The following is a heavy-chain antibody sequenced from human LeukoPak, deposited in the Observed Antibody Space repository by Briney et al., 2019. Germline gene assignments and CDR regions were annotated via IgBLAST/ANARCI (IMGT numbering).Heavy chain of an antibody. CDR1: GGSIRNYY. CDR2: TFHTGRT. Sequence: SETLSLTCSVSGGSIRNYYWSWIRQPPGKGLEWIGYTFHTGRTNYNPSLKSRVTISLDTSKNQFSLKVSSVTAADTAVYYCASSSGYDSAVYFPHWGQGTLLTVSS. V-gene: IGHV4-59*12. D-gene: IGHD5-12*01. J-gene: IGHJ1*01. CDR3: ASSSGYDSAVYFPH.